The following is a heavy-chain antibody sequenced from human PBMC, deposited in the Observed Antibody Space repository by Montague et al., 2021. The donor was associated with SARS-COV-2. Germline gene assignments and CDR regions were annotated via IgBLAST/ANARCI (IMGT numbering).Heavy chain of an antibody. Sequence: SETLSLTCAVYGGSFNDYYWSWIRQPPGKGLEWIGQINHSGSTNYNPSLKSRVTISVDTSKNQFSLKLSSVTAADTAVYYCASLTLGYCSNTCCYSDWFGPWGQGTLVTVSS. CDR3: ASLTLGYCSNTCCYSDWFGP. CDR1: GGSFNDYY. J-gene: IGHJ5*02. D-gene: IGHD2-2*02. V-gene: IGHV4-34*01. CDR2: INHSGST.